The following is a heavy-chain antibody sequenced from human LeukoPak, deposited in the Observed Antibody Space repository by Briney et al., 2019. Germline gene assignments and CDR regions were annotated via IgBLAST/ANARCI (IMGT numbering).Heavy chain of an antibody. J-gene: IGHJ4*02. V-gene: IGHV4-34*01. CDR1: GGSFSGYY. D-gene: IGHD5-18*01. Sequence: SETLSLTCAVYGGSFSGYYWSWIRRPPGKGLEWIGEINHSGSTNFNPSLKSRVTISVDTSKNQFSLKLSSATAADTAVYYCARGPRGYSYGYFDYWGQGTLVTVSS. CDR3: ARGPRGYSYGYFDY. CDR2: INHSGST.